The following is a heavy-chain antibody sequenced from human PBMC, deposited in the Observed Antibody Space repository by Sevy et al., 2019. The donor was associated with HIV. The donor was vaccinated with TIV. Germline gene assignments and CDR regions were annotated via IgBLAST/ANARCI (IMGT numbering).Heavy chain of an antibody. CDR2: IIPIFGTA. CDR3: ARELEIEGEVTGYFDY. V-gene: IGHV1-69*13. J-gene: IGHJ4*02. CDR1: GGTFSSYA. D-gene: IGHD1-26*01. Sequence: ASVKVSCKASGGTFSSYAISWVRQAPGQGLEWMGGIIPIFGTANYAQKFQGRVTITADESTSTDYMELSSLRSEDTAGYYCARELEIEGEVTGYFDYWGQGTLVTVSS.